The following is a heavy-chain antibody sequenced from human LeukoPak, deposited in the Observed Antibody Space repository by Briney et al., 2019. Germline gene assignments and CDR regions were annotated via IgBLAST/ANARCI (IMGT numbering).Heavy chain of an antibody. Sequence: GGSLRLSCAASGFXVSSNYISWVRQAPGKGLEWVSVIYSGGSTYYADSVKGRFTISRDNSKNTLYLQMKSLRAEDTAVYYCARTDETAPAEDFQHWGQGTLVTVSS. J-gene: IGHJ1*01. CDR3: ARTDETAPAEDFQH. D-gene: IGHD2-21*02. V-gene: IGHV3-53*01. CDR1: GFXVSSNY. CDR2: IYSGGST.